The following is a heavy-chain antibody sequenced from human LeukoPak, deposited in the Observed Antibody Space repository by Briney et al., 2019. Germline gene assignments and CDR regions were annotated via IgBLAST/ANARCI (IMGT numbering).Heavy chain of an antibody. D-gene: IGHD3-10*01. J-gene: IGHJ4*02. CDR3: AKGGYYFDY. Sequence: SETLSLTCTVSGASISTYYWSWIRQPPGKGLEWIGHVYYTGSTNYNPSLKSRVTISVDTSKNEFSLKLSSVTAADTAVYYCAKGGYYFDYWGQGILVTVSS. V-gene: IGHV4-59*01. CDR2: VYYTGST. CDR1: GASISTYY.